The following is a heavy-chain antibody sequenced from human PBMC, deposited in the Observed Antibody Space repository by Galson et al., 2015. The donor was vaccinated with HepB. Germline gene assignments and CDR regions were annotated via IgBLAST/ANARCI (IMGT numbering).Heavy chain of an antibody. CDR1: GFTFDNYA. D-gene: IGHD1-1*01. CDR3: AKDMEPGGGYYYYMDV. CDR2: ISWNSGSI. V-gene: IGHV3-9*01. J-gene: IGHJ6*03. Sequence: SLRLSCAASGFTFDNYAMHWVRQAPGKGLEWVSGISWNSGSIGYADSVKGRFTISRDNAKNSLYLQMNSLRAEDTALYYCAKDMEPGGGYYYYMDVWGKGTTVTVSS.